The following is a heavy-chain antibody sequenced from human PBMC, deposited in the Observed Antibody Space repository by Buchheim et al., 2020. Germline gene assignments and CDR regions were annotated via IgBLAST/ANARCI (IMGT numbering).Heavy chain of an antibody. D-gene: IGHD5-18*01. J-gene: IGHJ5*02. CDR2: INPSGGST. CDR3: AREGSRNTAMVLWFDP. CDR1: GYTFTSYY. Sequence: QVQLVQSGAEVKKPGASVKVSCKASGYTFTSYYMHWVRQAPGQGLEWMGIINPSGGSTSYAQKFQGRVTMTRETSTSTGYMELSSLRSEDTAVYYCAREGSRNTAMVLWFDPWGQGTL. V-gene: IGHV1-46*01.